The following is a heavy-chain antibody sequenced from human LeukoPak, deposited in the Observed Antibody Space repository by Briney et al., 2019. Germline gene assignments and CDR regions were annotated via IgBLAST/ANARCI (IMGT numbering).Heavy chain of an antibody. J-gene: IGHJ4*02. V-gene: IGHV3-7*01. Sequence: GGSLRLSCAASGFSFSTFWMSWVRQAPERGLEWVANIKPDGSEQYYVDSVKGRFTISRDNAKNSMYLQISSLRAEGTAVYYCVRGGGLLPDYWGQGTPVTVSS. CDR3: VRGGGLLPDY. CDR1: GFSFSTFW. CDR2: IKPDGSEQ. D-gene: IGHD2-15*01.